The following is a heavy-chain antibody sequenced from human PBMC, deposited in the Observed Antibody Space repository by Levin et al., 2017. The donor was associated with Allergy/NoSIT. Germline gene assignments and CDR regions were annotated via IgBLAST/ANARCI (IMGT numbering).Heavy chain of an antibody. CDR1: GFTVSSNY. V-gene: IGHV3-53*01. CDR2: IYSGGST. D-gene: IGHD1-26*01. J-gene: IGHJ4*02. Sequence: GGSLRLSCAASGFTVSSNYMSWVRQAPGKGLEWVSVIYSGGSTYYADSVKGRFTISRDNSKNTLYLQMNSLRAEDTAVYYCARVERGSYMNDYWGQGTLVTVSS. CDR3: ARVERGSYMNDY.